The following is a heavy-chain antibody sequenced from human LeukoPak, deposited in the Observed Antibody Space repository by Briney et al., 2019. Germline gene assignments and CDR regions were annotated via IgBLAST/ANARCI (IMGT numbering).Heavy chain of an antibody. Sequence: SQTLSLTCTVSGGSISSGDYYWSWIRQPPGKGLEWIGYIYCSGSTYYNPSLKSRVTISVDTSKNQFSLKLSSVTAADTAVYYCARFTVAGTVFFDYWGQGTLVTVSS. V-gene: IGHV4-30-4*01. CDR3: ARFTVAGTVFFDY. CDR2: IYCSGST. CDR1: GGSISSGDYY. J-gene: IGHJ4*02. D-gene: IGHD6-19*01.